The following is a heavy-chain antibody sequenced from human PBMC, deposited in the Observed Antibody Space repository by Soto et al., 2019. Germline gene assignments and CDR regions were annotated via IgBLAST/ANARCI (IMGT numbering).Heavy chain of an antibody. J-gene: IGHJ6*02. D-gene: IGHD3-10*01. CDR2: IYHSGST. CDR1: GGSISGINW. Sequence: QVQLQESGPGLVKPSGTLSLTCVVSGGSISGINWWYWVRQPPGKGLEWIGEIYHSGSTHYNPSLKSRVTISVTKFKNQVSLKLSSVTAADTAVYYCARFGGGMDVWGQGTTVTVSS. CDR3: ARFGGGMDV. V-gene: IGHV4-4*02.